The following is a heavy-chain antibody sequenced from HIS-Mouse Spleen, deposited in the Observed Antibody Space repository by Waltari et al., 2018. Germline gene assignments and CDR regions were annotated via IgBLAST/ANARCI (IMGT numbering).Heavy chain of an antibody. V-gene: IGHV4-59*01. CDR3: AREIPYSSSWYDWYFDL. J-gene: IGHJ2*01. CDR2: IYYSGST. D-gene: IGHD6-13*01. CDR1: GGSISSYY. Sequence: QVQLQESGPGLVKPSETLSLTCTVSGGSISSYYWSWIRQPPGKGLVWIGYIYYSGSTNSNPALKSRITISVDTSKNQFSLKLSSVTAADTAVYYCAREIPYSSSWYDWYFDLWGRGTLVTVSS.